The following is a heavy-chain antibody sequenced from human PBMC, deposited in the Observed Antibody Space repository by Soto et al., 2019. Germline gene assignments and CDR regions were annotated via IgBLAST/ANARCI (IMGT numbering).Heavy chain of an antibody. CDR3: ARVKAVAAIPYYYYYGMDV. D-gene: IGHD6-19*01. CDR2: INPSGGST. Sequence: ASVKVSCKASGYTFTSYYMHWVRQAPGQGLEWMGIINPSGGSTSYAQKFQGRVTMTRDTSTSTVYMELSSLRSEDTAVYYCARVKAVAAIPYYYYYGMDVWGQGTTVTVSS. CDR1: GYTFTSYY. J-gene: IGHJ6*02. V-gene: IGHV1-46*01.